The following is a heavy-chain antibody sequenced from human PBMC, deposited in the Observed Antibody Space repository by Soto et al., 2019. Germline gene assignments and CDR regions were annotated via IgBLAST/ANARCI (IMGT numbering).Heavy chain of an antibody. J-gene: IGHJ6*03. Sequence: GESLKISCKGSGYSFTSYWIGWVRQMPGKGLEWMGIIYPGDSDTRYSPSFQGQVTISADKSISTAYLQWSSLKASDTAMYYCARLTDDLLDYYYMYVWGKGTTVTVSS. CDR2: IYPGDSDT. D-gene: IGHD1-1*01. CDR1: GYSFTSYW. CDR3: ARLTDDLLDYYYMYV. V-gene: IGHV5-51*01.